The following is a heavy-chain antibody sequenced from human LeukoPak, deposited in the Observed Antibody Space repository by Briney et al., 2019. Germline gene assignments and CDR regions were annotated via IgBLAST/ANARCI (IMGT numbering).Heavy chain of an antibody. D-gene: IGHD1-1*01. CDR3: ARGLPGARIPYHFDS. CDR2: IYYTGST. Sequence: SETLSLTCTVSGDSISNGGYFWSWIRQHPGKGLEWIGYIYYTGSTTYNPSLQSRVTISVDTSKNNFSLRLNSVTAADTAVYFCARGLPGARIPYHFDSWGQGTLVAVSS. V-gene: IGHV4-31*03. CDR1: GDSISNGGYF. J-gene: IGHJ4*02.